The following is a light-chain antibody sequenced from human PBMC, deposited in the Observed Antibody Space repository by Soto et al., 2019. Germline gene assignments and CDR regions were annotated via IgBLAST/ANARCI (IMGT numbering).Light chain of an antibody. J-gene: IGKJ3*01. V-gene: IGKV3D-20*02. CDR3: QQRSNWPT. CDR2: GAS. CDR1: QSVSSSY. Sequence: EIVLTQSPGTLSLSPGERAILSCRASQSVSSSYLAWYQQKPGQAPRLLIYGASSRATGIPDRFSGSGSGTDFTLTISSLEPEDFAVYYCQQRSNWPTFGPGTKVDIK.